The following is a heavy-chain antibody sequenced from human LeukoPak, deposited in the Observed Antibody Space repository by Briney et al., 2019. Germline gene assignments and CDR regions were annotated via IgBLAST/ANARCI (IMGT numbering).Heavy chain of an antibody. J-gene: IGHJ1*01. CDR3: ARDPLYSSGWYGYFQH. V-gene: IGHV1-3*01. CDR2: INAGNGNT. D-gene: IGHD6-19*01. Sequence: ASVKVSCKASGYTFTSYAMHWVRQAPGQRLEWMGWINAGNGNTKYSQKFQGRVTITRDTSASTAYMELSSLRSEDTAVYYCARDPLYSSGWYGYFQHWGQGTLVTVSS. CDR1: GYTFTSYA.